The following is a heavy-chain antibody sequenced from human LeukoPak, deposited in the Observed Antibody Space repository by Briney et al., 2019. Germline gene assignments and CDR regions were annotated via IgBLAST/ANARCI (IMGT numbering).Heavy chain of an antibody. D-gene: IGHD5-18*01. CDR2: IYYSGST. Sequence: SETLSLTCTVSGGSISSSSYYGGWLRQPPGRGVEWIGSIYYSGSTYYNPSLKSRVTISVDTSKNQFSLKLSSVTAADTAVYYCARDRGATAGGWGQGTLVTVSS. CDR3: ARDRGATAGG. CDR1: GGSISSSSYY. J-gene: IGHJ4*02. V-gene: IGHV4-39*07.